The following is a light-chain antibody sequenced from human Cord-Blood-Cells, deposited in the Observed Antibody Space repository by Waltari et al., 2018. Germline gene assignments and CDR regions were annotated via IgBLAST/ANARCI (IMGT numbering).Light chain of an antibody. CDR2: GQN. J-gene: IGLJ2*01. CDR1: SLRSYY. CDR3: NSRDSSGNHLV. Sequence: SSELTQDPAVSVALGQTVRITCQGDSLRSYYASWYQQKPGQAPLLVIYGQNNRPSGIPYRVAGSSSGNTASLTITGAQAEDEADYYCNSRDSSGNHLVFGGGTKLTVL. V-gene: IGLV3-19*01.